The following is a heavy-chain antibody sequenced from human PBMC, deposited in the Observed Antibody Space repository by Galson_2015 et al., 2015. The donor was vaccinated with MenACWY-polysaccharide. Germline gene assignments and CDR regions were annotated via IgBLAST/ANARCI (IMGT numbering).Heavy chain of an antibody. CDR1: GFTFSSYD. Sequence: SLRLSCAASGFTFSSYDMNWVRQAPGKGLEWVSYISGGNTIYYADSVKGRFTISRDNAKNSLYLQMNSLRAEATAIYYCAKKAVSHPFAYGGQGPLVPVSS. D-gene: IGHD6-19*01. J-gene: IGHJ4*02. V-gene: IGHV3-48*03. CDR2: ISGGNTI. CDR3: AKKAVSHPFAY.